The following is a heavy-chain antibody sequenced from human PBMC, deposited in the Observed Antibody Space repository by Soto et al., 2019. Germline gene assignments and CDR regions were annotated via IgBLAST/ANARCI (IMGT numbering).Heavy chain of an antibody. D-gene: IGHD2-2*02. Sequence: EVQLVESGGGLVQPGGSLRLSCAASGFTFSSYEMNWVRQAPGKGLEWVSYISSSGSTIYYADSVKGRFTISSDNAKNSLYLQMNSLRAEDTAVYYCARDVGECSSTSCYTGYWGQGTLVTVSS. J-gene: IGHJ4*02. CDR3: ARDVGECSSTSCYTGY. V-gene: IGHV3-48*03. CDR1: GFTFSSYE. CDR2: ISSSGSTI.